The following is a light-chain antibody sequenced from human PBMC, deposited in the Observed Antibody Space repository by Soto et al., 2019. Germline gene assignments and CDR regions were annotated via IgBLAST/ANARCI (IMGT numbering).Light chain of an antibody. V-gene: IGLV2-23*01. CDR1: SSDVGSYNL. J-gene: IGLJ1*01. CDR3: CSYAGSSTL. Sequence: QSVLTQPASVSGSPGQSITISCTGTSSDVGSYNLVSWYQQHPGKAPKLMIYEGSKRPSGVSNRFSGSKSGNTAPLTISGLQAEDEADYYCCSYAGSSTLFGTGTKVTVL. CDR2: EGS.